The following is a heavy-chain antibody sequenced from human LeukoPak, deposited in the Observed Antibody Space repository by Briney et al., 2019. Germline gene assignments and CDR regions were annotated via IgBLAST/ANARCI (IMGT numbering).Heavy chain of an antibody. Sequence: KPSETLSLTCTVSGGSISSSIYYWGWIRQPPGKGLEWIGSIYYSGSTYYNPSLKSRVTISVDTSKNQFSLKLSSVTAADTAVYYCASWYSSGWYFDYWGQGTLVTVSS. CDR2: IYYSGST. CDR3: ASWYSSGWYFDY. J-gene: IGHJ4*02. V-gene: IGHV4-39*01. D-gene: IGHD6-19*01. CDR1: GGSISSSIYY.